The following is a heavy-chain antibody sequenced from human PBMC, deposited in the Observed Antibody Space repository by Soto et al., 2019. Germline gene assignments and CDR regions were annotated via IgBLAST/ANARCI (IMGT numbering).Heavy chain of an antibody. V-gene: IGHV1-69*08. CDR2: IIPILGIA. J-gene: IGHJ4*02. Sequence: QVQLVQSGAEVKKPGSSVKVSCKASGGTFSSYTISWVRQAPGQGLEWMGRIIPILGIANYAQKFQGRVTIPADKSTSTAYMELSSLRSEATAVYYCARDQGIAAILYFDYWGQGTLVTVSS. CDR3: ARDQGIAAILYFDY. D-gene: IGHD6-13*01. CDR1: GGTFSSYT.